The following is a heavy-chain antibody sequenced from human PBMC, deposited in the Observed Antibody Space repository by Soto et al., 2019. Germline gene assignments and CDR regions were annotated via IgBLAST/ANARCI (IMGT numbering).Heavy chain of an antibody. D-gene: IGHD2-2*01. CDR2: ISPFSHYT. CDR1: GYTFRKYG. CDR3: AREATVLIPAAQPSQFDS. Sequence: QVHLVQSGPEVKKPGASVTISCKAFGYTFRKYGINWVRQAPGQGLEWMGWISPFSHYTHSAQKFQGRLTLTTDTAATTAYMELTGLTSADTALYYCAREATVLIPAAQPSQFDSWGQGTLVTVSS. V-gene: IGHV1-18*01. J-gene: IGHJ4*02.